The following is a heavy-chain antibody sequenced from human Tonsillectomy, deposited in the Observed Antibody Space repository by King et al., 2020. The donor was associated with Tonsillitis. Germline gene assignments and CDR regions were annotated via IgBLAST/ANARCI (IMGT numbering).Heavy chain of an antibody. Sequence: QLVQSGAEVKKPGESLRISCEGSGDSFTNYWICWVRHVPGKGLEWMGIIYPGASDTRYRPSFHGQVTISADKSSNTASLQWSCLTASDTALYYGARRPVEMASMNWYFDLWGRGTLVTVSS. CDR1: GDSFTNYW. D-gene: IGHD5-24*01. CDR3: ARRPVEMASMNWYFDL. V-gene: IGHV5-51*03. CDR2: IYPGASDT. J-gene: IGHJ2*01.